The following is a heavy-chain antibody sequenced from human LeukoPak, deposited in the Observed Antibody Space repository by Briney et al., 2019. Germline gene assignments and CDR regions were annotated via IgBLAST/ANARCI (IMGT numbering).Heavy chain of an antibody. J-gene: IGHJ3*02. V-gene: IGHV3-15*01. D-gene: IGHD3-22*01. CDR3: TTGLYYDSGAFDI. CDR2: IKSKTDGGTT. CDR1: GFTFSSYG. Sequence: PGGSLRLSCAASGFTFSSYGMHWVRQAPGKGLEWVGRIKSKTDGGTTDYAAPVKGRFTISRDDSKNTLYLQMNSLKTEDTAVYYCTTGLYYDSGAFDIWGQGTMVTVSS.